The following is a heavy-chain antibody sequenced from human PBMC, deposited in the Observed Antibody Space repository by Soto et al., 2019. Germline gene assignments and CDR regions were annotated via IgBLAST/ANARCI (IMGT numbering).Heavy chain of an antibody. J-gene: IGHJ2*01. D-gene: IGHD6-25*01. CDR2: IYPGDSDT. Sequence: WIRQPPGKGLEWMGIIYPGDSDTRYSPSFQGQVTISVDKPINTAYLQWSSLKASDTAIYYCARPSGLIAAATSRWYFDLWGRGTLVTVSS. CDR3: ARPSGLIAAATSRWYFDL. V-gene: IGHV5-51*04.